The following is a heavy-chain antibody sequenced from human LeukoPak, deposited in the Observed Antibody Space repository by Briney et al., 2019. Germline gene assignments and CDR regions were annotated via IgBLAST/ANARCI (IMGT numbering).Heavy chain of an antibody. D-gene: IGHD6-19*01. CDR3: ARGYSSDLQRALDI. V-gene: IGHV3-74*01. Sequence: GGSLRLSCAASGFTFSNYWMHWVRQTPGKGLVWVSRIESDGSTTGYADSVKGRFTISRDNAKNTLYLQMNSLRAEDTAVYYCARGYSSDLQRALDIWGQGTMVTVSS. CDR2: IESDGSTT. J-gene: IGHJ3*02. CDR1: GFTFSNYW.